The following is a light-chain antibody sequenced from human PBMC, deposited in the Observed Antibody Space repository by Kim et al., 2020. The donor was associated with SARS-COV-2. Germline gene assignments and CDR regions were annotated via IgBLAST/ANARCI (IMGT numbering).Light chain of an antibody. CDR2: AAS. CDR1: TNINSH. J-gene: IGKJ1*01. V-gene: IGKV1-39*01. CDR3: QQSYMSPLT. Sequence: IQLTPSPSFLTASVGGRLPITCRTRTNINSHLDWYHQKPGRAPKLLIYAASSLQGEVPSRFSGSGSETDFTLTISSLQPEDSATYFCQQSYMSPLTFGQGTKVDIK.